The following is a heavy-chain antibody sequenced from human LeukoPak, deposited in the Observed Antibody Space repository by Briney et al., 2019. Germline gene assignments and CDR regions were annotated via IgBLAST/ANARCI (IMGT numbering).Heavy chain of an antibody. V-gene: IGHV4-59*01. D-gene: IGHD1-26*01. CDR2: MHSSGST. CDR1: GASTTNYY. CDR3: ARDIRMVGATLYFDY. Sequence: PSETLSLTCTVSGASTTNYYRSWVRQFPGKELEWIVYMHSSGSTNYNLSLKSRVTMSIDTSKNQFSLNLRSVTAADTAVYYCARDIRMVGATLYFDYWGQGLLVTVSS. J-gene: IGHJ4*02.